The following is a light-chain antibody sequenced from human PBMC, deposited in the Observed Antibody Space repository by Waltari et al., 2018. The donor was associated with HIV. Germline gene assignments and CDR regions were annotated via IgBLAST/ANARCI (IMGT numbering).Light chain of an antibody. CDR2: DDS. J-gene: IGLJ2*01. Sequence: SYVLTQPPSVSVAPGQTARITGGGNNFGSKSEHWYEQKPGQAPGLVVYDDSDRPSGIPERFSGSNSGKTATLTISRVEAGDEADYYCQVWDSSSDHVVFGGGTKLTVL. CDR3: QVWDSSSDHVV. V-gene: IGLV3-21*02. CDR1: NFGSKS.